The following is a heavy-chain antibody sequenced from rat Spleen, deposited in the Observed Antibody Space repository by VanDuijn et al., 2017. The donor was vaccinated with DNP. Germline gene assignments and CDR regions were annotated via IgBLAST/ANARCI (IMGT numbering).Heavy chain of an antibody. CDR1: GFTFSDYY. J-gene: IGHJ2*01. CDR2: ISHDAVST. Sequence: EVQLVESGGGLVQPGRSLTLSCAASGFTFSDYYMAWVRQAPTKGLEWVASISHDAVSTYYPDSVKGRFTISRDNAENTVYLQMSSLRSEDTATYYCASWAPIAPLSTSNYWGQGVMVTVSS. D-gene: IGHD1-2*01. V-gene: IGHV5-20*01. CDR3: ASWAPIAPLSTSNY.